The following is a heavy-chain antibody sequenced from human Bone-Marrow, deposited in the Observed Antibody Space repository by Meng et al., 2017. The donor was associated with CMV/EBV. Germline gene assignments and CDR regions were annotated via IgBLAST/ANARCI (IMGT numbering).Heavy chain of an antibody. Sequence: ASVKVSCKASGYTFTSYGISWVRQAPGQGLEWMGWISAYNGNTNYAQKLQGRVTMTTDTSTSTAYMELRSLRSDDTAVYYCARDHVRAGSNPDAFDICGQGTMVTVSS. V-gene: IGHV1-18*01. D-gene: IGHD3-10*01. CDR3: ARDHVRAGSNPDAFDI. J-gene: IGHJ3*02. CDR1: GYTFTSYG. CDR2: ISAYNGNT.